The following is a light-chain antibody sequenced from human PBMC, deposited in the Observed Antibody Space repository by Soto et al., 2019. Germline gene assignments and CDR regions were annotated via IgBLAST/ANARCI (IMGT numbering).Light chain of an antibody. CDR2: DAY. Sequence: DIQMTQSPSTLSASVGDRVTITCRASQSISSWLAWYQQKPGKAPKLLIYDAYSLESGVQSRFSGSGSGTEFTLTIRSLQPDDFATYYCKQYNSYLWTFGQGTKVDIK. J-gene: IGKJ1*01. CDR3: KQYNSYLWT. V-gene: IGKV1-5*01. CDR1: QSISSW.